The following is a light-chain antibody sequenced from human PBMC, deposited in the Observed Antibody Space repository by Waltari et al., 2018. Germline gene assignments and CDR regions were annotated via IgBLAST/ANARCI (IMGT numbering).Light chain of an antibody. CDR3: QQGYATPFT. CDR2: RAS. CDR1: QGISNH. V-gene: IGKV1-6*01. Sequence: IQMTQSPSSLSASVGDRVTITCQASQGISNHLAWYQQKPGKVPKLLIYRASTLQSGGRSRFSGSGSGTDFTLTISSVQPEDFATYYCQQGYATPFTFGPGTKLGIK. J-gene: IGKJ3*01.